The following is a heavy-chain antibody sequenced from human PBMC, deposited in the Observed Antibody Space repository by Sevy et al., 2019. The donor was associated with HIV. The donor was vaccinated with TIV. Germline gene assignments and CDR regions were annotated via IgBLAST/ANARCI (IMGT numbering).Heavy chain of an antibody. CDR2: IKRKTDGGTT. CDR1: GFTFSDTW. V-gene: IGHV3-15*01. D-gene: IGHD2-21*01. Sequence: GGSLRLSCAASGFTFSDTWMSWVRQAPGKGLEWVDRIKRKTDGGTTDYAAPVKGRFTISGDDSKNTLYLQMNSLKTEDTAVYYCATEGLYCTEHNCYSEGFDFWGQGTLVTVSS. J-gene: IGHJ4*02. CDR3: ATEGLYCTEHNCYSEGFDF.